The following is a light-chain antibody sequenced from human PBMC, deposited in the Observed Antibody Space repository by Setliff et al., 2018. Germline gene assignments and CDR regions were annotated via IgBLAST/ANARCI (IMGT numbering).Light chain of an antibody. CDR2: DVS. J-gene: IGLJ1*01. CDR1: SSDVGGYNY. V-gene: IGLV2-14*03. Sequence: ALTQPASVSGSPGQSITISCTGTSSDVGGYNYVSWYQQHPGKAPKLMIYDVSNRPSGVSNRFSGSKSGNTASLTISGLQAEDEADYYCSSYTSSSTYVFGTGTKSPS. CDR3: SSYTSSSTYV.